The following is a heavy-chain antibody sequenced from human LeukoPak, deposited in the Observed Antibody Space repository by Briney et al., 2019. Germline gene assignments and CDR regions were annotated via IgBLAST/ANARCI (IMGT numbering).Heavy chain of an antibody. CDR3: GRSFGNYYGSGTPPLYFDY. Sequence: GASVKVSCKASGYTFTSYGVSWLRQAPGQGLEWMGWISAYNGNIRYAQNLQGRVTMTTDTSTSTAYMELRSLRSDDTAVYYCGRSFGNYYGSGTPPLYFDYWGQGTLVTVSS. V-gene: IGHV1-18*01. J-gene: IGHJ4*02. CDR1: GYTFTSYG. CDR2: ISAYNGNI. D-gene: IGHD3-10*01.